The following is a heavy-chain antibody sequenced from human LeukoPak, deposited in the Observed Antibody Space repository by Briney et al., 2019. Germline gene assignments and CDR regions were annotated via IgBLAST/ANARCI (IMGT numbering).Heavy chain of an antibody. V-gene: IGHV1-69*13. CDR2: TIPIFGTA. CDR1: GYTFTSYA. Sequence: ASVKVSCKASGYTFTSYAMNWVRQAPGQGLEWMGGTIPIFGTANYAQKFQGRVTITADESTSTAYMELSSLRSEDTAVYYCARVDEQWPDYWGQGTLVTVSS. CDR3: ARVDEQWPDY. D-gene: IGHD6-19*01. J-gene: IGHJ4*02.